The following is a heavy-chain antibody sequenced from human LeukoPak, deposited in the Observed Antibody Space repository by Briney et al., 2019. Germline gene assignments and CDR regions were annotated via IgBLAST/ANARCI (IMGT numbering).Heavy chain of an antibody. V-gene: IGHV3-30*02. J-gene: IGHJ4*02. CDR3: AKDREEGYCSGGSCYDHLDY. D-gene: IGHD2-15*01. CDR2: VENDGRTK. Sequence: GGSLRLSCAASGFTFRNLGMHWVRQAPGKGLERVAFVENDGRTKYYADSVKGRFTISRDNSKNTLYLQMNSLRAEDTAVYYCAKDREEGYCSGGSCYDHLDYWGQGTLVTVSS. CDR1: GFTFRNLG.